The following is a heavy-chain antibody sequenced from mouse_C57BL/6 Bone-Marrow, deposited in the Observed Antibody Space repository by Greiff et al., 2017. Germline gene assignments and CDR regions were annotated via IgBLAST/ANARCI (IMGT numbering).Heavy chain of an antibody. CDR2: ISDGGSYT. CDR3: ARDPITSPY. Sequence: EVKLVESGGGLVKPGGSLKLSCAASGFTFSSYAMSWVRQTPEKRLEWVATISDGGSYTYYPDNVKGRFTISRDSAKNNLYLQMSHLKSEDTAMYYCARDPITSPYWGQGTTLTVSS. V-gene: IGHV5-4*01. D-gene: IGHD1-1*01. CDR1: GFTFSSYA. J-gene: IGHJ2*01.